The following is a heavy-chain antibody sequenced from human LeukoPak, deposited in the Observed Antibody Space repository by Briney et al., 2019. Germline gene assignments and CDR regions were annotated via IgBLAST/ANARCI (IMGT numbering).Heavy chain of an antibody. D-gene: IGHD1-1*01. CDR1: GGSISSYY. CDR2: SYHRGST. J-gene: IGHJ4*02. V-gene: IGHV4-59*01. CDR3: ARDRELGY. Sequence: PSETLSLTCTVSGGSISSYYWGWIRQSPGKGLEWIGWSYHRGSTDYNSSLKSRVAISVDTSKNQFSLKLSSVTAADTAVYYCARDRELGYWGQGTLVIVSS.